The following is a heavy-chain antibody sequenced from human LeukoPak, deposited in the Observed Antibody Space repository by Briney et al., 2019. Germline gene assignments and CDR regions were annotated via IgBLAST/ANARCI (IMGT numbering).Heavy chain of an antibody. V-gene: IGHV3-30*02. D-gene: IGHD4-17*01. CDR3: AKDLTTVTSQGDY. CDR1: GFTFSSYG. CDR2: IRYDGSDK. Sequence: GGSLRLSCAASGFTFSSYGMHWVRQAPGKGLEWVAFIRYDGSDKYYADSVKGRFAISRDNSNNTLYLQMSSLRAEDTAVYYCAKDLTTVTSQGDYWGQGTLVTVSS. J-gene: IGHJ4*02.